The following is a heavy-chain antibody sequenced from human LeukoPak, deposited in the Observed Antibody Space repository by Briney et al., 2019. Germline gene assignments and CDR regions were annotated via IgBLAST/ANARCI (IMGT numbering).Heavy chain of an antibody. J-gene: IGHJ5*02. CDR1: GYTFTSYA. CDR2: INAGNGNT. Sequence: ASVKVSCKASGYTFTSYAMHWVRQAPGQRLEWMGWINAGNGNTKYSQKFQGRVTITRDTSASTAYMELSSLRSEDTAVYYCARVQSSGRWGFDPWGQGTLVTVSS. D-gene: IGHD6-19*01. CDR3: ARVQSSGRWGFDP. V-gene: IGHV1-3*01.